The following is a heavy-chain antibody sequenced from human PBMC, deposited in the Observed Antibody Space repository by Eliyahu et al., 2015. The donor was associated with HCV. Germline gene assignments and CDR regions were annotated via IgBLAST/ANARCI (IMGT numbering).Heavy chain of an antibody. J-gene: IGHJ4*02. CDR2: IWYDGSNK. CDR3: ATHYGDYVY. V-gene: IGHV3-33*01. CDR1: GFTFSSYG. Sequence: QVQLVESGGGVVQPGRSLRLSCAASGFTFSSYGMHWVRQAPGKGLEWVAVIWYDGSNKYYADSVKGRFTISRDNSKNTLYLQMNSLRAEDTAVYYCATHYGDYVYWGQGTLVTVSS. D-gene: IGHD4-17*01.